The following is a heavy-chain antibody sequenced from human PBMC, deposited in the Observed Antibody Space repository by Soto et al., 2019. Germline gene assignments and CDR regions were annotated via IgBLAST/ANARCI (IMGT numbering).Heavy chain of an antibody. CDR2: ISYDGGET. D-gene: IGHD5-12*01. Sequence: QVQLVESGGGVVHPGRSLSLSCAGSGFIFSNYVMHWVRQAPGKGLEWVAFISYDGGETFYADSVKGRFTISRDNSKSTVFLHMNSLKKEDTAVYYCAITSVADASFDYWGQGTLVTVSS. J-gene: IGHJ4*02. CDR3: AITSVADASFDY. V-gene: IGHV3-30*03. CDR1: GFIFSNYV.